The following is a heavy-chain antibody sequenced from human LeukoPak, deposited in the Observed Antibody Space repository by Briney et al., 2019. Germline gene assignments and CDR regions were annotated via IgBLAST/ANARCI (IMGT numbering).Heavy chain of an antibody. CDR1: GFTVSTNH. CDR3: AREGNVEYYGMDV. CDR2: LYSGGST. Sequence: PGGSLRLSCAVSGFTVSTNHMTWVRQAPGKGLEWVSLLYSGGSTYYADSVKGRFTISRDNSKNTLYLQMNSLRAEDTALYYCAREGNVEYYGMDVWGQGITVTVSS. J-gene: IGHJ6*02. V-gene: IGHV3-53*01. D-gene: IGHD3-3*01.